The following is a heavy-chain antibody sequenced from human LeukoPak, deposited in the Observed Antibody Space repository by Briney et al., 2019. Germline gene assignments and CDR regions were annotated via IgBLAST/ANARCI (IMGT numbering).Heavy chain of an antibody. CDR2: INPNSGTT. D-gene: IGHD6-13*01. V-gene: IGHV1-2*02. J-gene: IGHJ3*02. CDR1: GYTFTAYY. Sequence: GASVKVSCKTSGYTFTAYYMHWVRQAPGQGPEWMGWINPNSGTTNYAQKFQGRVTMTRDTSISTDYMELSRLRSDDTAVYYCARVASSHAFNDAFDIWGQGTMVTVSS. CDR3: ARVASSHAFNDAFDI.